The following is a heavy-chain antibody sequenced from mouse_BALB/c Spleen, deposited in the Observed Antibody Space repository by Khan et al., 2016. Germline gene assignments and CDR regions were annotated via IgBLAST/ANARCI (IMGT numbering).Heavy chain of an antibody. Sequence: EVQLQESGPGLVKTSQSLSLTCTVTGYSITSDYAWNWIRQFPGNKLEWMGYISYSGNTRYNPSLKSRISITRDTSKNQFFLQLNSVTTEDIGTYFCARWVRNTMDYWGQGTSVTVSS. CDR3: ARWVRNTMDY. J-gene: IGHJ4*01. D-gene: IGHD2-14*01. CDR2: ISYSGNT. CDR1: GYSITSDYA. V-gene: IGHV3-2*02.